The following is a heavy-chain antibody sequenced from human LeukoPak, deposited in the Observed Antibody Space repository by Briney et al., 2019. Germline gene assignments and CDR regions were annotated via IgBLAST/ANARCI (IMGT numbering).Heavy chain of an antibody. CDR1: GFTFSSYA. Sequence: GGSLRLSCAASGFTFSSYAMSWVRQAPGKGLEWVSAISGSGGSTYYADSVKGRFTISRDNSKNTLYLQMNSLRAEDTAVYYCAKAGWVSGWYVHPGYYYYGMDVWGQGSTVTVSS. D-gene: IGHD6-19*01. CDR3: AKAGWVSGWYVHPGYYYYGMDV. J-gene: IGHJ6*02. V-gene: IGHV3-23*01. CDR2: ISGSGGST.